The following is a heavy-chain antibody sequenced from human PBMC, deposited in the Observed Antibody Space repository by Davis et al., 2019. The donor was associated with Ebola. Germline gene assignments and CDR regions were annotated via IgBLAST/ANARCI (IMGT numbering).Heavy chain of an antibody. CDR1: GGSVSTSSYY. J-gene: IGHJ4*02. V-gene: IGHV4-39*01. D-gene: IGHD3-16*02. CDR3: ARHPLPYYFDY. CDR2: IYYSGST. Sequence: MPSETLSLTCTVFGGSVSTSSYYWGWIRQPPGKGLEWIGSIYYSGSTYYNPSLKSRVTISVDTSKNQFSLKLSSVTAADTAVYYCARHPLPYYFDYWGQGTLVTVSS.